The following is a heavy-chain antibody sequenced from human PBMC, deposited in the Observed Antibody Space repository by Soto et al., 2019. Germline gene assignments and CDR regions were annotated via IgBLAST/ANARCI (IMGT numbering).Heavy chain of an antibody. V-gene: IGHV3-7*01. CDR3: ARSIAARLNWFDP. J-gene: IGHJ5*02. CDR1: GFTFSSYW. CDR2: IKQDGSEK. D-gene: IGHD6-6*01. Sequence: EVQLVESGGGLVQPGGSLRLSCAASGFTFSSYWMSWVRQAPGKGLEWVANIKQDGSEKYYVDSVKGRFTISRDNAKNSLYLQTNSLRAGDTAVYYCARSIAARLNWFDPWGQGTLVTVSS.